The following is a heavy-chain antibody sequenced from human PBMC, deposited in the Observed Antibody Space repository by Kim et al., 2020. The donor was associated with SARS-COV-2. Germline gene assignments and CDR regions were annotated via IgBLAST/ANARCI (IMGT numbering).Heavy chain of an antibody. CDR3: ARGQHVGARAYFDY. V-gene: IGHV4-34*01. CDR2: INHSGST. Sequence: SETLSLTCAVYGGSFSGYYWSWIRQPPGKGLEWIGEINHSGSTNYNPSLKSRVTISVDTSKNQFSLKLSSVTAADTAVYYRARGQHVGARAYFDYWGQGTLVTVSS. CDR1: GGSFSGYY. D-gene: IGHD1-26*01. J-gene: IGHJ4*02.